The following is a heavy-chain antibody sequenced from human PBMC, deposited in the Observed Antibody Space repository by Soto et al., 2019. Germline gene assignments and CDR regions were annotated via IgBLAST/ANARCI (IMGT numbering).Heavy chain of an antibody. D-gene: IGHD3-22*01. Sequence: QVQLVQSGAEVKKPGSSVKVSCKASGGTFSSYAISWVRQAPGQGLEWMGGIIPIFGTANYAQKFQGRVTITAAESTSTAYMELSSLRSEDTAVYYFARGQETEYYYDSSGYYHGWYFDLWCRGTLVTVSS. J-gene: IGHJ2*01. V-gene: IGHV1-69*12. CDR3: ARGQETEYYYDSSGYYHGWYFDL. CDR2: IIPIFGTA. CDR1: GGTFSSYA.